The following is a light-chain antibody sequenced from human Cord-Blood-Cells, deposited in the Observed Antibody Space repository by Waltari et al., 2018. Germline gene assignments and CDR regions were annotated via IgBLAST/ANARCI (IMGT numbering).Light chain of an antibody. CDR2: KDS. CDR3: QSADSSGTYPV. Sequence: SYELTQPPSVSVSPGQTARITCSGDALPKQYAYWYQQKPGQAPVLVIYKDSGRPSGIPERFSGSSSGTTVTLTISGGQAEDEADYYCQSADSSGTYPVFGGGTKLTVL. CDR1: ALPKQY. J-gene: IGLJ2*01. V-gene: IGLV3-25*03.